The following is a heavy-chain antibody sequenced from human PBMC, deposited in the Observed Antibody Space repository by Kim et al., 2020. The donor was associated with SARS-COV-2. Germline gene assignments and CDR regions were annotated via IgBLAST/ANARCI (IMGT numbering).Heavy chain of an antibody. J-gene: IGHJ6*02. CDR1: GGSFSGYY. Sequence: SETLSLTCAVYGGSFSGYYWSWIRQPPGKGLEWIGEINHSGSTNYNPSLKSRVTISVDTSKNQFSLKLSSVTAADTAVYYCASGRWIFVGYYGMDVWGQG. CDR2: INHSGST. V-gene: IGHV4-34*01. CDR3: ASGRWIFVGYYGMDV. D-gene: IGHD3-3*01.